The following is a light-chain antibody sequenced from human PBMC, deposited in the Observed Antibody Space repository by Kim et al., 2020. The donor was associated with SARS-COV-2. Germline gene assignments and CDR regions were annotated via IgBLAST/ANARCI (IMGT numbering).Light chain of an antibody. Sequence: QAVVTQESSVTVSPGGTVTLTCASNTGAVTSGSDVNWLQQKPGQPPRTLSYSTDKKTSWTPARFSGSLLGDKAALTLSGVQPEDEADYYCLVYYGDPQPHVGFGGGTQLTVL. CDR3: LVYYGDPQPHVG. V-gene: IGLV7-43*01. CDR2: STD. CDR1: TGAVTSGSD. J-gene: IGLJ2*01.